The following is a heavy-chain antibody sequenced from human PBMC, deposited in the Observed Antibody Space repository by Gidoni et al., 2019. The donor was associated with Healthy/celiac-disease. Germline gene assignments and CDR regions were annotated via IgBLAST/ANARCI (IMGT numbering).Heavy chain of an antibody. Sequence: LEWVSAISGSGGSTYYADSVKGRFTISRDNSKNTLYLQMNSLRAEDTAVYYCAKDKRDCSSTSCYGLGYGMDVWGQGTTVTVSS. CDR3: AKDKRDCSSTSCYGLGYGMDV. V-gene: IGHV3-23*01. J-gene: IGHJ6*02. CDR2: ISGSGGST. D-gene: IGHD2-2*01.